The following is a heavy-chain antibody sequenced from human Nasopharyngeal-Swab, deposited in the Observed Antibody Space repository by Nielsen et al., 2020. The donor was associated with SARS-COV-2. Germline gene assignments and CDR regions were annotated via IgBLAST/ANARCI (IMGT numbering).Heavy chain of an antibody. CDR3: TRVAEVEILPRGANWFDP. CDR2: IRSKAYGGTT. Sequence: GESLKISCTASGFTFGDYAMSWFRQAPRKGLEWVGFIRSKAYGGTTEYAASVKGRFTISRDDSKSIAYLQMNSLKTEDTAVYYCTRVAEVEILPRGANWFDPWGQGTLVTVSS. V-gene: IGHV3-49*03. J-gene: IGHJ5*02. D-gene: IGHD3-9*01. CDR1: GFTFGDYA.